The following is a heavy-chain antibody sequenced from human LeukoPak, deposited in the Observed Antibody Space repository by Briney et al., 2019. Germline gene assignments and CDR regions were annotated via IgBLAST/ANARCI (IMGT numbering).Heavy chain of an antibody. J-gene: IGHJ4*02. CDR1: GFTFSSYS. CDR2: ISSSSSYI. V-gene: IGHV3-21*01. Sequence: GGSLRLSCAASGFTFSSYSMNWVRQAPGKGLEWVSSISSSSSYIYYADSVKGRFTISRDNAKNSLYLQMNSLRAEDTAVYYCARERFLEWFDGPDYWGQGTLVTVSS. D-gene: IGHD3-3*01. CDR3: ARERFLEWFDGPDY.